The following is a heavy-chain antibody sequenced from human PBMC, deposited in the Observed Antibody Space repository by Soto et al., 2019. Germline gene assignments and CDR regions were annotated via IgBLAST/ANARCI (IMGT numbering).Heavy chain of an antibody. J-gene: IGHJ4*02. D-gene: IGHD3-16*01. CDR1: GFGFSNYG. Sequence: QVQLVESGGGVVQPGRSLRLSCVASGFGFSNYGMHWARQAPGKGLEWVAMISHDGSNKYYADSVKGRFTISRDNSKNTLYLQMGSLRPEDTAVYYCAGGFYYYDYCGQGVLVTVSS. V-gene: IGHV3-30*03. CDR3: AGGFYYYDY. CDR2: ISHDGSNK.